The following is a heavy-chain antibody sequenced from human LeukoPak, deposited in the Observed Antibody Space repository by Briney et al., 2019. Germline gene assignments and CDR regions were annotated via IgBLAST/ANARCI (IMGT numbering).Heavy chain of an antibody. CDR3: ARAQTPGYCSSTSCYARVLGSFDY. CDR2: INPSGGST. J-gene: IGHJ4*02. CDR1: GYTFTSYY. D-gene: IGHD2-2*01. Sequence: ASVKVSCRASGYTFTSYYMHWVRQAPGQGLEWMGIINPSGGSTSYAQKFQGRVTMTRDTSTSTVYMELSRLRPAATAVYYCARAQTPGYCSSTSCYARVLGSFDYWGQGTLVTVSS. V-gene: IGHV1-46*01.